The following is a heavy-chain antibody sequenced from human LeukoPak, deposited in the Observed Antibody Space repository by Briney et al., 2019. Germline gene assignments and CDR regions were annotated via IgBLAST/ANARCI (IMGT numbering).Heavy chain of an antibody. CDR3: ARDGGYRIDY. V-gene: IGHV6-1*01. CDR2: TYYRSKWYN. D-gene: IGHD5-18*01. Sequence: SQTLSLTFAISADSVSINSAAWNWIRQSPSRGLEWLGRTYYRSKWYNDYAVSVKSRITINADTSKNQFSLQLNSVTPEDTAVYYCARDGGYRIDYWGQGTLVTVSS. J-gene: IGHJ4*02. CDR1: ADSVSINSAA.